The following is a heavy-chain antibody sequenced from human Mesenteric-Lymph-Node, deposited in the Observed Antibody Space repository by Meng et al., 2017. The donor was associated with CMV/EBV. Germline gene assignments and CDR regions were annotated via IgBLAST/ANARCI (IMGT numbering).Heavy chain of an antibody. Sequence: LRLSCAISGDSVSSNTAAWNWVRESPARGLEWLGRTHYRSKWYNEYAESVHSRVSCHADTSKNQFSLQLNSVTREDTAVYYCARGRDSTFDLWGQGTVVTVSS. CDR1: GDSVSSNTAA. J-gene: IGHJ3*01. CDR3: ARGRDSTFDL. CDR2: THYRSKWYN. D-gene: IGHD3-10*01. V-gene: IGHV6-1*01.